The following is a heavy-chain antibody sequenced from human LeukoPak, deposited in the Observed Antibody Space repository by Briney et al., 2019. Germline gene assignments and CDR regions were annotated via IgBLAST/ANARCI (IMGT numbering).Heavy chain of an antibody. CDR1: GRSINSHL. D-gene: IGHD3-10*01. J-gene: IGHJ4*02. CDR3: ASRPADTTWYGVFDY. V-gene: IGHV4-59*11. Sequence: SEALSLTRSVSGRSINSHLWRWRRPPPGKRLEWIGYIFNTGNANYNPSLASRVTMSVDTSRAQFVLRLSPVTAADTASYYCASRPADTTWYGVFDYWSQGTLVTVSS. CDR2: IFNTGNA.